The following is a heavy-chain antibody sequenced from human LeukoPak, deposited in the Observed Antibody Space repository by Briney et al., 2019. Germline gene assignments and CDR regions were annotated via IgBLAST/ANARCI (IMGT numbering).Heavy chain of an antibody. V-gene: IGHV3-23*01. CDR3: AKDINWAPPRYFDF. Sequence: GGSLRLSCAASGFTFSTYAVNWVRQAPGKGLEWVSAISSSGGTTYYADSVKGRFSISRDNSKNTLYLRMNSLRGEDTAVYYCAKDINWAPPRYFDFWGQGTLVTVSS. J-gene: IGHJ4*02. D-gene: IGHD1-14*01. CDR1: GFTFSTYA. CDR2: ISSSGGTT.